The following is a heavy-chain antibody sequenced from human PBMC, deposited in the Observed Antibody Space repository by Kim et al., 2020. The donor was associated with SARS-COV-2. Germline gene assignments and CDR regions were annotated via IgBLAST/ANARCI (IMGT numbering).Heavy chain of an antibody. Sequence: SETLSLTCTVSGDTINRSPYFWGWVRQPPGKGLQWIGSIYSSGTNYSSPSLNSRLTLSVDMSENQFSLRLTSVTVAETAVYYCARQGLGSGYDSPPAYFDHWGQGILVTVSS. CDR3: ARQGLGSGYDSPPAYFDH. CDR1: GDTINRSPYF. D-gene: IGHD5-12*01. V-gene: IGHV4-39*01. J-gene: IGHJ4*02. CDR2: IYSSGTN.